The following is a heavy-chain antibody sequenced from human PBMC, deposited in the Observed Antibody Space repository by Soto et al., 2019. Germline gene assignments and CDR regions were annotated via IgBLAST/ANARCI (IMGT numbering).Heavy chain of an antibody. J-gene: IGHJ4*02. CDR2: IIPVPGTA. V-gene: IGHV1-69*08. CDR3: AREGYSSYSFDY. CDR1: GYSFRRYT. Sequence: QVQLVSSGAEVKKPGSSVKVSCKASGYSFRRYTISWVRQAPGQGLEWLGRIIPVPGTANYAQKFQGRVTITADKSTGTAYLEVSSLTSQDTAVSYCAREGYSSYSFDYWGQGTLVTVSS. D-gene: IGHD5-18*01.